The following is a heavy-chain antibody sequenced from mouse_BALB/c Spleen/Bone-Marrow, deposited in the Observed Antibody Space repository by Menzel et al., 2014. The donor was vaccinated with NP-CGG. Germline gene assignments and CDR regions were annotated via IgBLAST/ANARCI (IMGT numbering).Heavy chain of an antibody. J-gene: IGHJ1*01. CDR3: TRSNYGYWYFDV. CDR1: GYTFSNYY. D-gene: IGHD1-1*01. Sequence: QVQLQQSGAEPVKPGASVKLSCKASGYTFSNYYMYWVKQRPGQGLEWIGESNPSNGGSNFNEKFKSKATLTVDKSSSTAYMQLSSLTSEDSAVYYCTRSNYGYWYFDVWGAGTTVTVSS. CDR2: SNPSNGGS. V-gene: IGHV1S81*02.